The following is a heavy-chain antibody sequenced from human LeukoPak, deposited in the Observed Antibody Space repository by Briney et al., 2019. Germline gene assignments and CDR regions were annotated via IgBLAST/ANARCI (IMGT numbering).Heavy chain of an antibody. Sequence: PSETLSLTCTVYGGSFRGYYWTWIRQPPGKGLEWIGEINNFGSTNYNPSLKSRVTISVDTSKNQFSLKLSSVTAADTAVYYCGRLSGSRGYLAKFDNWGQGTLVAVSP. D-gene: IGHD1-26*01. V-gene: IGHV4-34*01. CDR1: GGSFRGYY. J-gene: IGHJ4*02. CDR2: INNFGST. CDR3: GRLSGSRGYLAKFDN.